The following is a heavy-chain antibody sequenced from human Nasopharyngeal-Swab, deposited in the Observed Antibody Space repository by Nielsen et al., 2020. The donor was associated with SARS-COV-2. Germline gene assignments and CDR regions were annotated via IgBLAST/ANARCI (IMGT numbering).Heavy chain of an antibody. CDR2: INSDGSIT. V-gene: IGHV3-74*01. CDR3: ARQRTGAVDY. Sequence: GGSLRLSCAASGFTFSSYAMSWVRQAPGKGLVWLSRINSDGSITGYADSVKGRFTISRDNAKNTLYLQMNSLRAEDTAVYYCARQRTGAVDYWGQGTLVTVSS. J-gene: IGHJ4*02. CDR1: GFTFSSYA. D-gene: IGHD2-8*02.